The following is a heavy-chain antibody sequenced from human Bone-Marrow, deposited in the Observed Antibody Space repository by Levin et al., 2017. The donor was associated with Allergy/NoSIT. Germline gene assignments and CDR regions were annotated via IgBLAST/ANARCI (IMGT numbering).Heavy chain of an antibody. CDR3: ARALITWDYGDYAVGGY. J-gene: IGHJ4*02. CDR2: IRSSSSDI. Sequence: GGSLRLSCAASGFTFSSYSMKWVRQAPGKGLEWVSSIRSSSSDIYYADSVKGRFTVSRDNAQNSLYLQMNGLRVEDTALYYCARALITWDYGDYAVGGYWGQGTQVTVSS. V-gene: IGHV3-21*01. D-gene: IGHD4-17*01. CDR1: GFTFSSYS.